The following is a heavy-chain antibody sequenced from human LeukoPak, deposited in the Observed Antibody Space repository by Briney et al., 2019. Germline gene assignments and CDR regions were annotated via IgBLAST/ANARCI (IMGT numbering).Heavy chain of an antibody. CDR1: GYTFTGYY. CDR3: ARGLVVVDP. D-gene: IGHD2-15*01. CDR2: INPNSGGT. J-gene: IGHJ5*02. V-gene: IGHV1-2*02. Sequence: ASVKVSCKASGYTFTGYYMHWVRQAPGQGLEWMGWINPNSGGTNYAQKFQGRVTMTRDTSIRTAYMELSTLRYDDTAVYYWARGLVVVDPWGQGTLVTVSS.